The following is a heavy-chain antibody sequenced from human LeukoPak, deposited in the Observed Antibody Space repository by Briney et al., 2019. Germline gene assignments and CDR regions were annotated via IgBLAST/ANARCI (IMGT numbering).Heavy chain of an antibody. Sequence: ASETLSLTCTVSGGSISSGGYYWSWIRQHPGKGLEWIGYIYYSGSTYHNPSLKSRVTISVDTAKNQFSLKLSSVTAADTAVYYCAREEDSGYGPIFDYWGQGTLVTVSS. J-gene: IGHJ4*02. CDR2: IYYSGST. V-gene: IGHV4-31*03. CDR3: AREEDSGYGPIFDY. D-gene: IGHD5-12*01. CDR1: GGSISSGGYY.